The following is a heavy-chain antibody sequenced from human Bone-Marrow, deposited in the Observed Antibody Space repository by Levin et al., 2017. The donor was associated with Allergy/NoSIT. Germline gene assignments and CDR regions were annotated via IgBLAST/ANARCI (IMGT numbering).Heavy chain of an antibody. CDR1: GFTVSSNY. V-gene: IGHV3-66*01. CDR3: ARDKDEDDLFDY. D-gene: IGHD2-15*01. Sequence: PGGSLRLSCAASGFTVSSNYMSWVRQAPGKGLEWVSVIYSGGSTYYADSVKGRFTISRDNSKNTLYLQMNSLRTEDTAVYYCARDKDEDDLFDYWGQGTLVTVSS. J-gene: IGHJ4*02. CDR2: IYSGGST.